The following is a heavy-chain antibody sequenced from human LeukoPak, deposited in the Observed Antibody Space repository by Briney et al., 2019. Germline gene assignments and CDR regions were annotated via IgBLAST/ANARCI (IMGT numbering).Heavy chain of an antibody. CDR1: GFTFSSYS. CDR2: ISSSSSTI. J-gene: IGHJ2*01. CDR3: ATYYYGSGSFVTPGWYFDL. D-gene: IGHD3-10*01. Sequence: QPGGSLRLSCAASGFTFSSYSMNWVCQAPGKGLEWVSYISSSSSTIYYADSVKGRFTISRDNAKNSLYLQMNSLRAEDTAVYYCATYYYGSGSFVTPGWYFDLWGRGTLVTVSS. V-gene: IGHV3-48*01.